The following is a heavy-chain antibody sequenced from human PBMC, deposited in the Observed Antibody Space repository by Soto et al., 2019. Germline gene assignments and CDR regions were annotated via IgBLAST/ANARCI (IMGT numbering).Heavy chain of an antibody. CDR3: ARRPDAFDI. V-gene: IGHV3-23*01. J-gene: IGHJ3*02. CDR1: GSTFTDFT. Sequence: GGSLILSCAGSGSTFTDFTMTWVRQGPGKGLEWVSAISGDGLSTYYAGSVKGRFTISRDNSKTTLYLQMNSLRAEDTAVYYCARRPDAFDIWGRGTMVTVSS. CDR2: ISGDGLST.